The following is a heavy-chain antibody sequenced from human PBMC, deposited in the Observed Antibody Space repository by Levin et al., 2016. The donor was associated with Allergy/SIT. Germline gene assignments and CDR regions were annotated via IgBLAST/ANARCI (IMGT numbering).Heavy chain of an antibody. CDR2: ISSSSYI. CDR3: ARDGVLWFGELLPLKGCMDV. Sequence: VRQAPGKGLEWVSSISSSSYIYYADSVKGRFTISRDNAKNSLYLQMNSLRAEDTAVYYCARDGVLWFGELLPLKGCMDVWGQGTTVTVSS. V-gene: IGHV3-69-1*01. J-gene: IGHJ6*02. D-gene: IGHD3-10*01.